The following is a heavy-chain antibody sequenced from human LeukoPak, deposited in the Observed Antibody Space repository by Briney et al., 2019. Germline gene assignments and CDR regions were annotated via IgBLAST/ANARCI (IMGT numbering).Heavy chain of an antibody. CDR2: ISYSGST. V-gene: IGHV4-39*01. CDR3: ARPSGYSSGWTSEVEAFDI. D-gene: IGHD6-19*01. CDR1: GGSISSSSYY. Sequence: SETLSLTCTVSGGSISSSSYYWGWIRQPPGKGLEWIGNISYSGSTYYNPSLKSRVTISVDTSKNQFSLKLSSVTAADTAVYYCARPSGYSSGWTSEVEAFDIWGQGTMVTVSS. J-gene: IGHJ3*02.